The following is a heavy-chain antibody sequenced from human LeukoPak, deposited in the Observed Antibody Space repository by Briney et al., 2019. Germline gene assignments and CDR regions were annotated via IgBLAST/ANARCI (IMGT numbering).Heavy chain of an antibody. CDR3: ARAATPITMVRGVIDY. CDR2: ISAYNGNT. V-gene: IGHV1-18*04. CDR1: GYTFTGYY. D-gene: IGHD3-10*01. J-gene: IGHJ4*02. Sequence: ASVKVSCKASGYTFTGYYMHWVRQAPGQGLEWMGWISAYNGNTNYAQKLQGRVTMTTDTSTSTAYMELRSLRSDDTAVYYCARAATPITMVRGVIDYWGQGTLVTVSS.